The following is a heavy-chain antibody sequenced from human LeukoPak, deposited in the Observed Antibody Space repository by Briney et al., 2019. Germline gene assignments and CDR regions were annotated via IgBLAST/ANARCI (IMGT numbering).Heavy chain of an antibody. V-gene: IGHV1-18*04. Sequence: ASVKVSCKASGYTFTSYGISWVRQAPGQGLEWMGWISANNGYTNYAQKLQGRVTMTTDTSTTTAYMELTSLISDDTAVYYCARDEHYYGSGTYYRRASTFDIWGQGTMVTVSS. CDR2: ISANNGYT. CDR1: GYTFTSYG. CDR3: ARDEHYYGSGTYYRRASTFDI. J-gene: IGHJ3*02. D-gene: IGHD3-10*01.